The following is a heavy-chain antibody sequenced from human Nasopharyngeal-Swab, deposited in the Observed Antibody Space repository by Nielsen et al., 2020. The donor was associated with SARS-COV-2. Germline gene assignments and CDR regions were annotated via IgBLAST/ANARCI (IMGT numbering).Heavy chain of an antibody. V-gene: IGHV3-23*01. Sequence: GESLKISCAASGFTFSSYAMSWVRQAPGKGLEWVSAISGSGGSTYYADSVKGRFTISGDNSKNTLYLQMNSLRAEDTAVYYCAKDQPNYYDSSGSFDYWGQGTLVTVSS. CDR3: AKDQPNYYDSSGSFDY. CDR2: ISGSGGST. D-gene: IGHD3-22*01. J-gene: IGHJ4*02. CDR1: GFTFSSYA.